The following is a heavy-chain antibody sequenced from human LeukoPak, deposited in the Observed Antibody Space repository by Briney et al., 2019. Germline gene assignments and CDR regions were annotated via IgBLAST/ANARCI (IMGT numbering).Heavy chain of an antibody. CDR1: GFTFSSYA. J-gene: IGHJ6*02. D-gene: IGHD6-6*01. CDR2: ISGSGGST. CDR3: AKDWQLVLGYYYGMDV. V-gene: IGHV3-23*01. Sequence: GGSLRLSCAASGFTFSSYAMSWVRQAPGKGLEWVSAISGSGGSTYYADSVKGRFTISGDNSKNTLYLQMNSLRAEDTAVYYCAKDWQLVLGYYYGMDVWGQGTTVTVSS.